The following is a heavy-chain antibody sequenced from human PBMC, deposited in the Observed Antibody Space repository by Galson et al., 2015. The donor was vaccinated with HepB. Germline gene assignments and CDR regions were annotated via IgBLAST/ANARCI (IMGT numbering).Heavy chain of an antibody. D-gene: IGHD3-22*01. V-gene: IGHV3-30*18. Sequence: SLRLSCAASGFTFSSYGMHWVRQAPGKGLEWVAVISYDGSNKYYADSVKGRFTISRDNSKNTLYLQMNSLRAEDTAVYYCAKGDYYDSSGYYHGRDYWGQGTLVTVSS. CDR3: AKGDYYDSSGYYHGRDY. CDR2: ISYDGSNK. CDR1: GFTFSSYG. J-gene: IGHJ4*02.